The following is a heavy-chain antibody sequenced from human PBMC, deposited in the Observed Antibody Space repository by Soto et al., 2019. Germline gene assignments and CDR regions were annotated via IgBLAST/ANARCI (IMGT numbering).Heavy chain of an antibody. Sequence: PSETLSLTCAVYGGSFSGYYWSWIRQPPGKGLEWIGEINHSGSTNYNPSLKSRVTISVDTSKNQFSLKLSSVTAADTAVYYCARLSQVHYYYYYGMHVWGQGTTVTSP. V-gene: IGHV4-34*01. J-gene: IGHJ6*02. CDR2: INHSGST. CDR3: ARLSQVHYYYYYGMHV. CDR1: GGSFSGYY.